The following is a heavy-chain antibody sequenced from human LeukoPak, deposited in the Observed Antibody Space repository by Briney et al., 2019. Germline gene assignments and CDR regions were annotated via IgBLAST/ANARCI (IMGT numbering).Heavy chain of an antibody. CDR1: GGSISSGDYY. CDR3: ARDRRTHYYGSGSS. Sequence: SETLSLTCTVSGGSISSGDYYWRWIRQPPGKGLEWIGYIYYSGSTYYNPSLKSRVTISVDTSKSQFSLKLSSVTAADTAVYYCARDRRTHYYGSGSSWGQGTLVTVSS. J-gene: IGHJ5*02. V-gene: IGHV4-30-4*08. D-gene: IGHD3-10*01. CDR2: IYYSGST.